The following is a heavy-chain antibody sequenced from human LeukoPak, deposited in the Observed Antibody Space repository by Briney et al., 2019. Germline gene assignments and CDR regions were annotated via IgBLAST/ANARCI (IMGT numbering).Heavy chain of an antibody. J-gene: IGHJ4*02. D-gene: IGHD5/OR15-5a*01. V-gene: IGHV4-59*01. CDR3: ARRHKDRGYFDY. CDR1: GGSISSYY. CDR2: IYYSGST. Sequence: PSETLSLTCTVSGGSISSYYWSWIRQPPGKGLEWIGYIYYSGSTNYNPSLKSRVAISVDTSKNQFSLKLSSVTAADTAVYYCARRHKDRGYFDYWGQGTLVTVSS.